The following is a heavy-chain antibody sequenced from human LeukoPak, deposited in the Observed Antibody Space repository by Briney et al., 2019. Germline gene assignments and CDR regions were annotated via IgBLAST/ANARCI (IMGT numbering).Heavy chain of an antibody. D-gene: IGHD3-16*02. V-gene: IGHV1-8*01. CDR1: GYTFTSYD. J-gene: IGHJ4*02. CDR2: MSTNSGNT. Sequence: ASVTVSCKASGYTFTSYDINWVRQATGQGLEWMGGMSTNSGNTGYAQKFQGRVTMTRNTSISTAYMELSSLRSEDTAVYYCAVPGGLGELSLLLWGQEPWSPSPQ. CDR3: AVPGGLGELSLLL.